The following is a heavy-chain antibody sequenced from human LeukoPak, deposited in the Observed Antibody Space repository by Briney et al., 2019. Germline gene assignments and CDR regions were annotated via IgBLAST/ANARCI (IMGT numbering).Heavy chain of an antibody. CDR3: VRQGTVGEFDY. V-gene: IGHV3-74*01. Sequence: PGGSLRLSCAASGFTFSGHWMHWVRQAPGKGLAWVSRIISDGSMTNYADSVKGRFTISRDNAKNTLYVQMNSLRAEDSAVYYCVRQGTVGEFDYWGQGTLVTVSS. D-gene: IGHD1-26*01. CDR1: GFTFSGHW. CDR2: IISDGSMT. J-gene: IGHJ4*02.